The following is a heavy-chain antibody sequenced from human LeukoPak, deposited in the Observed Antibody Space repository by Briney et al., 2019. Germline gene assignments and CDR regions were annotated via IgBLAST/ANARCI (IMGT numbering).Heavy chain of an antibody. V-gene: IGHV4-4*02. CDR2: IYHTRNS. CDR3: ARDVGARLPGY. J-gene: IGHJ4*02. Sequence: SETLSLTCAVSGGSITSNNWWSWVRQSPGKGLEWIGEIYHTRNSNYNPSLKSRVIISVDKSKNQFSMKLTSVTAEDTAFYYCARDVGARLPGYWGQGILVTVSS. D-gene: IGHD6-6*01. CDR1: GGSITSNNW.